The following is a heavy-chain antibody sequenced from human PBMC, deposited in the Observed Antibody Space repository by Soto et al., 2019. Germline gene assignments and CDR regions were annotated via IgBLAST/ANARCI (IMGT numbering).Heavy chain of an antibody. Sequence: PSETLSLTCTVSGGSISSSNFYWGWIRQPPGKGLEWIGSIYYSGSTYYYPSLRSRVTISVDTSKNQFSLRLSSVTAADTAVYYFARGRPRRLDRLSYSSSWYHRARDWFDPWGQGTLVTVSS. J-gene: IGHJ5*02. CDR2: IYYSGST. CDR1: GGSISSSNFY. V-gene: IGHV4-39*01. CDR3: ARGRPRRLDRLSYSSSWYHRARDWFDP. D-gene: IGHD6-13*01.